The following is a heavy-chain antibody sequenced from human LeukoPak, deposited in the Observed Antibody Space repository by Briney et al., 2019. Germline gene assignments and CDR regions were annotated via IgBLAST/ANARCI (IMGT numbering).Heavy chain of an antibody. CDR3: ARFKVGRNATQKNAFDI. Sequence: XXQAPXXXXXWVAVISFDSTKEYYGNSVKGRFIVARDNAKATLHLQTHSLRPDDSAVYYCARFKVGRNATQKNAFDIWGRGTVVTVSS. D-gene: IGHD1-26*01. V-gene: IGHV3-30*01. J-gene: IGHJ3*02. CDR2: ISFDSTKE.